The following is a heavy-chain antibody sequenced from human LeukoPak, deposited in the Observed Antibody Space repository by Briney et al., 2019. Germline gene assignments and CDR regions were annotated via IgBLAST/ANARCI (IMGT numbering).Heavy chain of an antibody. Sequence: PSETLSLTFAVYGGSFSGYYWSWIRQPPGKGLEWIGEINHSGSTNYNPSLKSRVTISVDTSKNQFSLKLSSVTAADTAVYYCASTYYYYYMDVWGKGTTVTVSS. V-gene: IGHV4-34*01. CDR2: INHSGST. CDR1: GGSFSGYY. J-gene: IGHJ6*03. CDR3: ASTYYYYYMDV.